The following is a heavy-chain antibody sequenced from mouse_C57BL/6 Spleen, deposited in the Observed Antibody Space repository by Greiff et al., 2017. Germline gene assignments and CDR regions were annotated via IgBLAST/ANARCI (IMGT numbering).Heavy chain of an antibody. Sequence: EVQLQESGPGLVKPSQSLSLTCSVTGYSITSGYYWNWIRQFPGNKLEWMGYISYDGSNNYNPSLKNRISITRDTSKNQFFLKLNSVTTEDTATYYCARDRPFDVWGTGTTVTVSS. CDR3: ARDRPFDV. CDR2: ISYDGSN. J-gene: IGHJ1*03. CDR1: GYSITSGYY. V-gene: IGHV3-6*01.